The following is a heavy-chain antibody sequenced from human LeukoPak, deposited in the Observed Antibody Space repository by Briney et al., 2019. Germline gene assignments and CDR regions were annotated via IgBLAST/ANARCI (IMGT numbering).Heavy chain of an antibody. Sequence: PGGAPRLPLVGSGFTFSSHSLPRVRPAPGEGAEGGSSISSSGDATFYTDSLSGRFTISRDSAKKTVFLQMKSLRGGDSALYYCAKGTDTTGRQNFDIWGQGTLVTVSS. D-gene: IGHD2-8*02. CDR3: AKGTDTTGRQNFDI. V-gene: IGHV3-23*01. J-gene: IGHJ4*02. CDR1: GFTFSSHS. CDR2: ISSSGDAT.